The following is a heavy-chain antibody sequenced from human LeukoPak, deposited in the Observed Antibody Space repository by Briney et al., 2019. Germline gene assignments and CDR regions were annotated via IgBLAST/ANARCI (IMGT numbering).Heavy chain of an antibody. V-gene: IGHV3-23*01. J-gene: IGHJ4*02. CDR3: AKDGIERVIMYYFDY. Sequence: GGSLRLSCAASGFTFSSYAMSWVRQAPGKGLEWVSAIIGRGGSTYYADSVQGRFTISRDNSKNTLYLQMNSLRAEDTAVYYCAKDGIERVIMYYFDYWGQGTLVTVSS. CDR2: IIGRGGST. CDR1: GFTFSSYA. D-gene: IGHD3-10*01.